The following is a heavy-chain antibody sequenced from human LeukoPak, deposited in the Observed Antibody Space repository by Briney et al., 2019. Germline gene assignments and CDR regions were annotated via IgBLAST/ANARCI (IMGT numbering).Heavy chain of an antibody. CDR1: GGSISSGTSY. CDR3: ARDSSSPRVKYFQH. Sequence: SETLSLTCTVSGGSISSGTSYWSWIRQPAGKGLEWIGHIYTSGNTNYNPSLKSRVTISVDTSKNQFSLKLSSVTAADMAVYYCARDSSSPRVKYFQHWGQGTLVTVSS. V-gene: IGHV4-61*09. D-gene: IGHD6-6*01. J-gene: IGHJ1*01. CDR2: IYTSGNT.